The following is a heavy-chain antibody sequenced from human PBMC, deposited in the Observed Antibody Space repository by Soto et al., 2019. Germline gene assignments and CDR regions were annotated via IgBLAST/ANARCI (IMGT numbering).Heavy chain of an antibody. CDR1: GGTFSSYA. J-gene: IGHJ4*02. Sequence: ASVKVSCKASGGTFSSYAISWVRQAPGQGLEWMGRIIPILGIANYAQKFQGRVTITRDTSANTAYMELSSLISEDTAVYYCARRKDYDDCLDSWGQGTLVTVSS. CDR3: ARRKDYDDCLDS. V-gene: IGHV1-69*04. CDR2: IIPILGIA. D-gene: IGHD3-22*01.